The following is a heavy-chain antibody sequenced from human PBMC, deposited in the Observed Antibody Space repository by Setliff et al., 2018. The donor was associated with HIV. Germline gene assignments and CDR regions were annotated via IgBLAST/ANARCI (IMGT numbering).Heavy chain of an antibody. V-gene: IGHV3-33*08. J-gene: IGHJ4*02. Sequence: GGSLRLSCAASGFTFSSYGMHWVRQAPGKGLEWVAVIWYDGSNKYYADSVKGRFTISRDNSKNTLYLQMNSLRAEDTAVYYCAPSYSGYDWEIDYWGQGTLVTVSS. D-gene: IGHD5-12*01. CDR2: IWYDGSNK. CDR1: GFTFSSYG. CDR3: APSYSGYDWEIDY.